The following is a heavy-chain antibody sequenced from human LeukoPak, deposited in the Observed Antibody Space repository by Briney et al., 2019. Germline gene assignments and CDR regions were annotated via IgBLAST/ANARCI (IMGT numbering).Heavy chain of an antibody. J-gene: IGHJ4*02. V-gene: IGHV1-18*01. Sequence: ASVKVSCKASGYTFTSYGISWVRQAPGQGLEWMGWISAYNGNTNYAQKLQGRVTMTTDTSTSTAYMELRSLRSDDTAVYYCARDLITMVRGAKPILGYWGQGTLVTVSS. CDR3: ARDLITMVRGAKPILGY. D-gene: IGHD3-10*01. CDR1: GYTFTSYG. CDR2: ISAYNGNT.